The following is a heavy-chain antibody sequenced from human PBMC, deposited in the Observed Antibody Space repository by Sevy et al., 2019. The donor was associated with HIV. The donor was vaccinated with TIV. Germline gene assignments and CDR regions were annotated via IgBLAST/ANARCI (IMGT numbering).Heavy chain of an antibody. V-gene: IGHV3-48*03. CDR3: AREGPVATLPHFDY. J-gene: IGHJ4*02. Sequence: GGSLRLSCAASGFTFSSYEMNWVRQAPGKGLEWVPYISSSGSTIYYADSVKGRFTISRDNAKNSLYLQMNSLRAEDTAVYYCAREGPVATLPHFDYWGQGTLVTVSS. D-gene: IGHD5-12*01. CDR1: GFTFSSYE. CDR2: ISSSGSTI.